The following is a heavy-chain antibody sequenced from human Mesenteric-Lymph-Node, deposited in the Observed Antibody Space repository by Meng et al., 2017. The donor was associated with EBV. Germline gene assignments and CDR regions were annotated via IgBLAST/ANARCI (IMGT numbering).Heavy chain of an antibody. D-gene: IGHD4-11*01. V-gene: IGHV4-4*02. CDR3: ARGREYSWGY. J-gene: IGHJ4*02. CDR1: GGSISNDHW. CDR2: MYHSGST. Sequence: QVQLQGPGPGLVKPSGTLSLTCGVSGGSISNDHWWSWVRQPPGKGLEWIGEMYHSGSTNYNPSLKSRVTISVDKSKNQFFLNLNSVTAADTAVYYCARGREYSWGYWGQGTLVTVSS.